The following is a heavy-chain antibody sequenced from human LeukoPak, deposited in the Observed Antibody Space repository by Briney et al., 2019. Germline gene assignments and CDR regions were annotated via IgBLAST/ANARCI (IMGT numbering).Heavy chain of an antibody. Sequence: SETLSLTCTVSGGSITSGTYSWAWARIRQPPGKGLEWIGTIHGSGSTYYNPSLESRVTISVDSSRNQFSLNLRSVAAADTAVYYCARRSTSGYYYFDYWGQGTRVTVSS. D-gene: IGHD2-2*01. CDR3: ARRSTSGYYYFDY. V-gene: IGHV4-39*01. J-gene: IGHJ4*02. CDR2: IHGSGST. CDR1: GGSITSGTYS.